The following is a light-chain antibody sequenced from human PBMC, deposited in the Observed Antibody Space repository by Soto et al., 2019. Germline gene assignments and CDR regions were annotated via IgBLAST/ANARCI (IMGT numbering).Light chain of an antibody. V-gene: IGKV3-20*01. CDR1: QSVSSSY. CDR2: GAS. J-gene: IGKJ1*01. Sequence: EIVLTQSPGTLSLSPGERDTLSCRASQSVSSSYLAWYQQKPGQAPRLLIYGASSRATGIPDRFSGSGSGTDFTLTISRLEPEDFAVYYCQQWTFGQGTKVDIK. CDR3: QQWT.